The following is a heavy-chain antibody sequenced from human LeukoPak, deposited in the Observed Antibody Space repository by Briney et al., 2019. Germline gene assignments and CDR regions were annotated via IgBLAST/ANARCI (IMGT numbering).Heavy chain of an antibody. J-gene: IGHJ4*02. CDR2: ISYDGSNK. Sequence: GRSLRLSCAASGFTFSSYGMHWVRQAPGKGLEWVAVISYDGSNKYYADSVKGRFTFSRDNSKNTLYLQMNSLRAEDTAVYYCANAGSGEEGYWGQGTLVTVSS. CDR3: ANAGSGEEGY. V-gene: IGHV3-30*18. D-gene: IGHD7-27*01. CDR1: GFTFSSYG.